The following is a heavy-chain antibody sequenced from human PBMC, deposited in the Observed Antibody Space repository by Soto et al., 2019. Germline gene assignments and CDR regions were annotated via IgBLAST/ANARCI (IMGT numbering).Heavy chain of an antibody. J-gene: IGHJ6*02. V-gene: IGHV3-21*01. CDR2: ISSSSSYI. CDR3: ASSVPAASYGMDV. Sequence: GGSLRLSCAASGFTFSSYSMNWVRQAPGKGLEWVSSISSSSSYIYYADSVKGRFTISRDNAKNSLYLQMNSLRAEDTAVYYCASSVPAASYGMDVWGQGTTVTVSS. D-gene: IGHD2-2*01. CDR1: GFTFSSYS.